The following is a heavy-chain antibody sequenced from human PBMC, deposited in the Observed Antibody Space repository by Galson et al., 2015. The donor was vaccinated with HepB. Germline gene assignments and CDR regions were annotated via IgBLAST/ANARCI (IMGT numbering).Heavy chain of an antibody. CDR3: ARGRYYYDSSGYYFY. CDR2: ISSSSSTI. V-gene: IGHV3-48*02. Sequence: LRLSCAASGFTFSSYSMNWVRQAPGKGLEWVSYISSSSSTIYYADSVKGRFTISRDNAKNSLYLQMNSLRDEDTAVYYCARGRYYYDSSGYYFYWGQGTLVTVSS. CDR1: GFTFSSYS. D-gene: IGHD3-22*01. J-gene: IGHJ4*02.